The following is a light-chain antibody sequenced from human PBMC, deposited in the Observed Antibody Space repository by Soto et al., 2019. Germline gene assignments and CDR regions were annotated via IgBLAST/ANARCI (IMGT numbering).Light chain of an antibody. V-gene: IGKV1D-13*01. CDR2: DAY. CDR3: EQYNNYPVT. CDR1: QGISSA. Sequence: ATQLTQSPSSLSASVGDRVTITCRASQGISSALAWYQQKPTKAPKLLISDAYSLEGGVPSRFSGSGSETDFTLTISNLQPEDFATYYCEQYNNYPVTFGGGTKVEIK. J-gene: IGKJ4*01.